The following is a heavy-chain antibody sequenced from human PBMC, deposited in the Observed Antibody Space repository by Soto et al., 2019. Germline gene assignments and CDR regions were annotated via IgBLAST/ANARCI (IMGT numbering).Heavy chain of an antibody. Sequence: EQVLESGGGLVQPGGSLRLSCEASGFMFNHYAMAWVRQTPGKGLEWVSVISGSTGTTYYADSVKGRFTISRDNSKNTVFIQMNSRRSEDSALYSCAKVIVPGASTLYYWCPGNRVTVSS. CDR3: AKVIVPGASTLYY. CDR1: GFMFNHYA. J-gene: IGHJ4*02. D-gene: IGHD6-6*01. V-gene: IGHV3-23*01. CDR2: ISGSTGTT.